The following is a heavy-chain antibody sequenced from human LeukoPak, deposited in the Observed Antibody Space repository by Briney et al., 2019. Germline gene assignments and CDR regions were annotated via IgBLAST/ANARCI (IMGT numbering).Heavy chain of an antibody. CDR3: ARGAIFDWFDP. J-gene: IGHJ5*02. Sequence: GGSLRLSCAASGFTFSSYAMSWVRQAPGKGLEWVSGVSGRGDNTYYTDSVKGRFTISRDNSENTLYLQMNSLRAEDTAVYYCARGAIFDWFDPWGQGTLVTVSS. D-gene: IGHD3-3*01. V-gene: IGHV3-23*01. CDR2: VSGRGDNT. CDR1: GFTFSSYA.